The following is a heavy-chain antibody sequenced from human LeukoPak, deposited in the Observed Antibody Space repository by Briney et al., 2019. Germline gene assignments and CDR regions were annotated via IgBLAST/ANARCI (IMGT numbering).Heavy chain of an antibody. CDR3: ATGRYSGSVDY. CDR2: MYHTGTI. Sequence: SETLSLTCAVSGYSLGSGFYCGWVRQPPGKGVEWIGNMYHTGTIYYNPSLRSQLTISEDTCKSHFSLTVDSVTAADTAVYYCATGRYSGSVDYWGQGILVTVSS. J-gene: IGHJ4*02. V-gene: IGHV4-38-2*01. CDR1: GYSLGSGFY. D-gene: IGHD1-26*01.